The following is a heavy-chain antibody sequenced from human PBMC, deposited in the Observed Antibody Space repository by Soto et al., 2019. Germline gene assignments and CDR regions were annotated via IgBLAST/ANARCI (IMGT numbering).Heavy chain of an antibody. CDR3: ARDRKDYQGI. J-gene: IGHJ4*02. Sequence: QVQLQESGPGLVKPAQTLSLTCTVSGASIRTGGYYWSWIRQRPGKGLEWIAYIFYTGSAYYNPSLESRLSISIDRSKNQFSLELRSVSVADTAVYYCARDRKDYQGIWGKGNRVTVSA. V-gene: IGHV4-31*03. CDR1: GASIRTGGYY. CDR2: IFYTGSA. D-gene: IGHD4-17*01.